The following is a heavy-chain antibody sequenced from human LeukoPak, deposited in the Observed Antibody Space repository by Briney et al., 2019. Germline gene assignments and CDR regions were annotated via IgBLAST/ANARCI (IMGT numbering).Heavy chain of an antibody. CDR1: GGSISSYY. V-gene: IGHV4-59*01. J-gene: IGHJ4*02. CDR3: ARGPTDFWSGYYLDY. D-gene: IGHD3-3*01. Sequence: SEALSLTCTVSGGSISSYYWSWIRQPPGKGLEWIGYIYYSGSTNYNPSLKSRVTISVDTSKNQFSLKLSSVTAADTAVYYCARGPTDFWSGYYLDYWGQGTLVTVSS. CDR2: IYYSGST.